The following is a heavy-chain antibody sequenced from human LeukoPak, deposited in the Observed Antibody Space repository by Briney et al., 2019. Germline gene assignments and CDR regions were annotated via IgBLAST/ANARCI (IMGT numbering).Heavy chain of an antibody. D-gene: IGHD2-2*01. J-gene: IGHJ5*02. Sequence: PGGSLRHSCPASGFTFSSYSMNLVRQAPGKGLEWVSYISSSSSTIYYADSVKGRFTISRDNAKNSLYQQMNSMRDEDTAVYYCARVPLRDSSVVVPAFNPWGQGTLVTVSS. V-gene: IGHV3-48*02. CDR3: ARVPLRDSSVVVPAFNP. CDR1: GFTFSSYS. CDR2: ISSSSSTI.